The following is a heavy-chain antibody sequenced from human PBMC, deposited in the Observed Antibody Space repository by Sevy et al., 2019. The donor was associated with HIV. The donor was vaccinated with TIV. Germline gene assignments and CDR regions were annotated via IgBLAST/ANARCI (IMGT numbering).Heavy chain of an antibody. D-gene: IGHD3-16*01. J-gene: IGHJ6*02. CDR2: IYIAGRT. CDR1: GFTVSDNY. V-gene: IGHV3-53*01. CDR3: VREDLVLGEDNYYGMDV. Sequence: GGSLRLSCAVSGFTVSDNYMNWVRQAPGKGLEWVSIIYIAGRTYYADSVRGRFTISRDKAKNTLYLQMNSLRVEDTAVNYCVREDLVLGEDNYYGMDVWGQGTTVTVSS.